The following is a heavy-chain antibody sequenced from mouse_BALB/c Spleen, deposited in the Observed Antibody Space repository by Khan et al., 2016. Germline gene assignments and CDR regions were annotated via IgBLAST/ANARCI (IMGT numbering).Heavy chain of an antibody. Sequence: VQRQQFGPELVKPGASVKVSCKGSGYAFTTYNMYWVKQSHGKSLEWIGYIDPYNGVSSYNQKFKDKATLTVDESSSTAYMHPNSLTSKDSAVYYCARWDGDYVPFAYWGQGTLVTVSA. CDR2: IDPYNGVS. D-gene: IGHD2-13*01. CDR1: GYAFTTYN. J-gene: IGHJ3*01. CDR3: ARWDGDYVPFAY. V-gene: IGHV1S135*01.